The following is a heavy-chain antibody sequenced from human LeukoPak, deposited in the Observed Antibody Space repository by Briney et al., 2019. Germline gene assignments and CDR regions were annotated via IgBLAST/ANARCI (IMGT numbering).Heavy chain of an antibody. J-gene: IGHJ4*02. D-gene: IGHD2-21*02. CDR2: INHSRST. Sequence: SETLSLTCTVSGGTISSNSYYWSWIRQPPGKGLEWIGEINHSRSTNYNPSLKSRVTISVDTSKNQFSLKLSSVTAADTAVYYCARGPIVVMTAMVPYYFDYWGQGTLVTVSS. V-gene: IGHV4-39*07. CDR3: ARGPIVVMTAMVPYYFDY. CDR1: GGTISSNSYY.